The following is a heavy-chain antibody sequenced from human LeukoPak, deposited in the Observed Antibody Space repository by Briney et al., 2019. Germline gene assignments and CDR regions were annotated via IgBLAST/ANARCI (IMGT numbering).Heavy chain of an antibody. CDR2: IQYDGSKE. Sequence: GGSLRLSCGASGFTFSRFGMHWVRLAPGKGLEWVAFIQYDGSKEYYADSVRGRFTISRDNSKNTLYLQMNSLRVEDTAVYYCAKVQYFVYYYMDVWGKGTTVSISS. CDR3: AKVQYFVYYYMDV. D-gene: IGHD2/OR15-2a*01. CDR1: GFTFSRFG. V-gene: IGHV3-30*02. J-gene: IGHJ6*03.